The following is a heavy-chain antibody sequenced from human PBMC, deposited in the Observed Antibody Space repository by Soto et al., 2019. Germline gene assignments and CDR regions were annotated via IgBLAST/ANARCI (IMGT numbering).Heavy chain of an antibody. CDR3: ARGDFSSYKVDY. V-gene: IGHV4-31*03. D-gene: IGHD6-6*01. Sequence: SETLSLTCTVSGGSISSGGYYWSWIRQHPGKGLEWIGYIYYSGSTYYNPSLKSRVTISVDTSKNQFSLKLSSVIAADTAVYYCARGDFSSYKVDYWGQGTLVTVSS. CDR2: IYYSGST. CDR1: GGSISSGGYY. J-gene: IGHJ4*02.